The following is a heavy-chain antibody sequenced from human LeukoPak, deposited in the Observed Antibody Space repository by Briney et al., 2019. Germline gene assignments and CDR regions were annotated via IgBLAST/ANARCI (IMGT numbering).Heavy chain of an antibody. D-gene: IGHD4-17*01. CDR2: IYYTGST. J-gene: IGHJ4*02. CDR1: GGSISRYY. CDR3: ARWPYGDYFLDY. Sequence: PSETLSLTCTVSGGSISRYYWSWIRQPPGKGLEWIGYIYYTGSTNYNPSLKSRVTISVDTSKNQFSLKLSSVTAADTAVYYCARWPYGDYFLDYWGQGTLVTVSS. V-gene: IGHV4-59*12.